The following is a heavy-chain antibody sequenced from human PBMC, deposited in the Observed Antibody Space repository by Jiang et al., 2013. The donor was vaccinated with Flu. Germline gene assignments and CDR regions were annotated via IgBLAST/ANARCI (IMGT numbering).Heavy chain of an antibody. J-gene: IGHJ2*01. CDR3: AKDRARRLSPWYFDL. Sequence: SCAASGFTFSSYAMSWVRQAPGKGLEWVSAISGSGGSTYYADSVKGRFTISRDNSKNTLYLQMNSLRAEDTAVYYCAKDRARRLSPWYFDLWGRGTLVTVSS. CDR1: GFTFSSYA. D-gene: IGHD6-6*01. V-gene: IGHV3-23*01. CDR2: ISGSGGST.